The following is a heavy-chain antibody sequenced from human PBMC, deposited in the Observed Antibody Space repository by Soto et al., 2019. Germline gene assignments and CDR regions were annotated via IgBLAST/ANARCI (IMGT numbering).Heavy chain of an antibody. Sequence: EVQLLESGGGLVEPGGSLRLSCVASGFTFGTVAMTWVRQAPGKGLEWVSSIAIASFDSYYAPSVKGRFTTSRDDSKNPLYLQMNSLRPNDPPSYYCAKIRPPGYRPGHYFDFWGPGASSPSPQ. CDR3: AKIRPPGYRPGHYFDF. CDR1: GFTFGTVA. J-gene: IGHJ4*02. CDR2: IAIASFDS. D-gene: IGHD2-2*03. V-gene: IGHV3-23*01.